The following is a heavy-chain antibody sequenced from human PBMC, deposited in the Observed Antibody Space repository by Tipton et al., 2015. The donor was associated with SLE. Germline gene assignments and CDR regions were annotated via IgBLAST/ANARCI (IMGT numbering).Heavy chain of an antibody. D-gene: IGHD3-3*01. CDR3: ARGRAITILTALFFDY. V-gene: IGHV4-30-4*01. Sequence: TLSLTCTVSGGSISSGNYYWTWIRQHPGKGLEWIGYIYDTETTYYNPSLKSRVTVSVDTSKNQFSLKLSSVTAADTAVYYCARGRAITILTALFFDYWGQGTLVTVSS. CDR1: GGSISSGNYY. J-gene: IGHJ4*02. CDR2: IYDTETT.